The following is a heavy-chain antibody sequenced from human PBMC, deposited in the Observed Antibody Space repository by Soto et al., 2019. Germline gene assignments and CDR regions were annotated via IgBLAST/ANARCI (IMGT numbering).Heavy chain of an antibody. J-gene: IGHJ6*02. Sequence: GVSLRLSCAASGFTFSKFVMRWVLQTPGKGLEWVSTITEAGGDTYYTDSVKGRFTISRDNSKNTLYLQMTSLRAEDTALYYCTKASPDRHHMDVWGQGTTVTVSS. CDR3: TKASPDRHHMDV. V-gene: IGHV3-23*01. CDR2: ITEAGGDT. CDR1: GFTFSKFV.